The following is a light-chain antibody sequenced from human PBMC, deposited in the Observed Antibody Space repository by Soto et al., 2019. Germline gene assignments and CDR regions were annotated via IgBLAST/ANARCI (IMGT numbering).Light chain of an antibody. CDR2: DVS. Sequence: DIQMTQSPSTLSASVGDRVTITCWASQSIGDSLAWYQQKPGKAPYLLISDVSSLERGVPSRFSGSGSGTEFTLTISSMQPDDFATFYCQQYNGYSRTFGQGTKVDIK. CDR1: QSIGDS. V-gene: IGKV1-5*01. J-gene: IGKJ1*01. CDR3: QQYNGYSRT.